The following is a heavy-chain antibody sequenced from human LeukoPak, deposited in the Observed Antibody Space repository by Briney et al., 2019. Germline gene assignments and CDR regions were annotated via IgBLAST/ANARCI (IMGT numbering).Heavy chain of an antibody. CDR3: ARGLQQPDTSLDY. CDR2: IIPIFGTA. V-gene: IGHV1-69*13. Sequence: SVKVSCKASGGTFSSYAISWVRQAPGQGLEWMGGIIPIFGTANYAQKFQGRVTITADESTSTAYMELSRLRSEDTAVYYCARGLQQPDTSLDYWGQGTLVTVSS. D-gene: IGHD6-13*01. CDR1: GGTFSSYA. J-gene: IGHJ4*02.